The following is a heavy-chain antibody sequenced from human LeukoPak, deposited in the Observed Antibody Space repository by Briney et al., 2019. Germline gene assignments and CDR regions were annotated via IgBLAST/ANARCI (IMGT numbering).Heavy chain of an antibody. CDR1: GFTFSIYW. CDR3: ARSLPGYFDY. V-gene: IGHV3-7*04. J-gene: IGHJ4*02. CDR2: IKQDGSEK. Sequence: GSLRLSCAASGFTFSIYWMSWVGQAPGKGLEWVANIKQDGSEKYYVDSVKGRFTISRDNAKNSLYLQMNSLRAEDTAVYYCARSLPGYFDYWGQGTLVTVSS.